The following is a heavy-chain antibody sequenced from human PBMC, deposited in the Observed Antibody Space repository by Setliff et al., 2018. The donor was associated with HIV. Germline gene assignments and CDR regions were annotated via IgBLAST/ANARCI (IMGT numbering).Heavy chain of an antibody. Sequence: SETLSLTCTVSGGSIGSGSYYWSWIRQSPGKGLEWIGEINHSGSTKYNPSLKSRVTISVDTSKNQFSLKLSSVTAADTAVYYCARGTAYYNFWSGYSQDYYYYMDVWGKGTTVTVS. J-gene: IGHJ6*03. D-gene: IGHD3-3*01. CDR1: GGSIGSGSYY. CDR3: ARGTAYYNFWSGYSQDYYYYMDV. V-gene: IGHV4-39*07. CDR2: INHSGST.